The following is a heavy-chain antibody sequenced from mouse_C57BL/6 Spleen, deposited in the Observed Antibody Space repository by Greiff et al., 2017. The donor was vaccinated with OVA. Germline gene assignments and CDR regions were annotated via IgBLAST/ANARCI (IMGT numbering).Heavy chain of an antibody. CDR2: INSDGGST. D-gene: IGHD1-1*01. J-gene: IGHJ4*01. CDR1: EYEFPSHD. Sequence: EVKLMESGGGLVQPGESLKLSCESNEYEFPSHDMSWVRKTPEKRLELVAAINSDGGSTYYPDTMERRFIISRDNTKKTLYLQMSSLRSEDTAVYYCARRNYYYAMDYWGQGTSVTVSS. V-gene: IGHV5-2*03. CDR3: ARRNYYYAMDY.